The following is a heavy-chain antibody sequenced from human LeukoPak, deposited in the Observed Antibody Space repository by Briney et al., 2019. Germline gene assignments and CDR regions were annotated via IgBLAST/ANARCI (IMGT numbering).Heavy chain of an antibody. CDR2: IYPGDSGS. CDR3: ATHYCSSTSCSKDKYYYYYYGMDV. J-gene: IGHJ6*02. CDR1: GYSFTSYW. Sequence: GESLKISCKGSGYSFTSYWIGWVRQMPGKGLEWMGIIYPGDSGSRYSPSFQGQVTISADKSISTAYLQWSSLKASDTAMYYCATHYCSSTSCSKDKYYYYYYGMDVWGQGTTVTVSS. V-gene: IGHV5-51*01. D-gene: IGHD2-2*01.